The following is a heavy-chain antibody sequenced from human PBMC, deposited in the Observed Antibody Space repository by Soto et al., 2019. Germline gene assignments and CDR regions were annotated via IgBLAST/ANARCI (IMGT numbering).Heavy chain of an antibody. CDR3: AALIVVVMYPDY. CDR2: ISGSGGRT. V-gene: IGHV3-23*01. J-gene: IGHJ4*02. Sequence: EVQLLESGGGLVQPGGSLSLSCAASGFTFSSYAMRWVRQAPGKGLEWVSAISGSGGRTYYADSVKGRFTISRDNSKTTLYLQMNRLRAEDTAVYYCAALIVVVMYPDYWGQGTLVTVSS. CDR1: GFTFSSYA. D-gene: IGHD3-22*01.